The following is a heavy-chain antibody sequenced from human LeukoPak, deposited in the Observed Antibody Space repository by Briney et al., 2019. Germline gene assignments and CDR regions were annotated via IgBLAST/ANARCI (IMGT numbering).Heavy chain of an antibody. CDR2: ISDSGGRT. CDR1: GFTFSSYA. V-gene: IGHV3-23*01. J-gene: IGHJ4*02. D-gene: IGHD3-3*01. CDR3: AKDASARPSDY. Sequence: GGSLRLSCAASGFTFSSYAMSWFRQAPGKGLEWVPYISDSGGRTYYADSVKGRFTISRDNSKNTLHLQMSSLRAEDAAIYYCAKDASARPSDYWGPGTLVTVSS.